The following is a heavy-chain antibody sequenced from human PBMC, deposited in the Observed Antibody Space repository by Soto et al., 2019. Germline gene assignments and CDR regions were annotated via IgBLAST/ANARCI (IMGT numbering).Heavy chain of an antibody. V-gene: IGHV4-30-2*01. J-gene: IGHJ4*02. CDR2: VFHSETT. Sequence: QLQLQESGSGLVKPSQTLSLTCAVSGASISSGGYSWSWIRQPPGRGLEWIGYVFHSETTYYNPSLKSRVTMSVDSSKNQFSLKLTSVTAADTVVYYCARGGQQFLDYWGQATLVTVSS. CDR1: GASISSGGYS. D-gene: IGHD4-4*01. CDR3: ARGGQQFLDY.